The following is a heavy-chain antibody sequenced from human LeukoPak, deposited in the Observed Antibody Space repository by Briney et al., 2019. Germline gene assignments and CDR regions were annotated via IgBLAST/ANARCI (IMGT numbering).Heavy chain of an antibody. J-gene: IGHJ4*02. CDR3: ARGRVITMVRGVLVY. Sequence: GGSLRLSCAASGFTFSSYSRNWVRQAPGKGLEWVSYISSSSSTIYYADSVKGRFTISRDNAKNSLYLQMNSLRAEDTAVYYCARGRVITMVRGVLVYWGQGTLVTVSS. CDR1: GFTFSSYS. V-gene: IGHV3-48*01. CDR2: ISSSSSTI. D-gene: IGHD3-10*01.